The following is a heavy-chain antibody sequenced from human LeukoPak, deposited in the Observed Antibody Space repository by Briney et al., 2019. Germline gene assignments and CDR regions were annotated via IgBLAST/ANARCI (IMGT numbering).Heavy chain of an antibody. CDR2: IYHSGST. D-gene: IGHD3-10*01. J-gene: IGHJ4*02. Sequence: KPSQTLSLTCAVSGGSISSGGYSWSWIRQPPGKGLEWIGYIYHSGSTYYNPSLKSRVTISVDRSKNQFSLKLSSVTAADTAVYYCARADPMVQGVHFDYWGQGTLVTVSS. CDR1: GGSISSGGYS. CDR3: ARADPMVQGVHFDY. V-gene: IGHV4-30-2*01.